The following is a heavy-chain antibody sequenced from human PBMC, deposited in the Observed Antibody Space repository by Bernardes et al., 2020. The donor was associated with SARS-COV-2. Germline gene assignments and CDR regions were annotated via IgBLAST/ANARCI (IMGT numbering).Heavy chain of an antibody. CDR2: ISYDGSNK. Sequence: GGSLRLSCAASGFTFSSYGMHWVRQAPGKGLEWVAVISYDGSNKYYADSVKGRFTISRDNSKNTLYLQMNSLRAEDTAVYYCAKGGGRSYYYFDYWGQGTLVTVSS. CDR1: GFTFSSYG. V-gene: IGHV3-30*18. J-gene: IGHJ4*02. D-gene: IGHD1-26*01. CDR3: AKGGGRSYYYFDY.